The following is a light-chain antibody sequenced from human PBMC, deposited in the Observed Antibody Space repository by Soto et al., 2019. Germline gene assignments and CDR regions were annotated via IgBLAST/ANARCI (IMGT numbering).Light chain of an antibody. CDR2: DAS. J-gene: IGKJ1*01. Sequence: EIVLTQSPATLSLSPGERATLSCRASQSVSGYLAWYQQKPGQAPRLLIYDASNRATDIPARFSGSGSGTDFTLSISRLEPEDFAVYYCQQRSNWQGTFGQGTKVEIK. CDR1: QSVSGY. V-gene: IGKV3-11*01. CDR3: QQRSNWQGT.